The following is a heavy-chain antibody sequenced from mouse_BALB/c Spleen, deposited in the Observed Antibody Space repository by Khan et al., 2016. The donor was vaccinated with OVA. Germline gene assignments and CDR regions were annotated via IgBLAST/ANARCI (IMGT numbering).Heavy chain of an antibody. D-gene: IGHD2-14*01. V-gene: IGHV1-4*01. CDR3: AREGAYYRSDGWFAY. Sequence: VQLQQSGAELARPGASVKMSCKASGYTFTTYTMHWVKQRPRQGLEWIGYIIPTNDYTNYNQKFKDRATLTADKSSSTAYMQLSSLTSEDSALYYCAREGAYYRSDGWFAYWGQGTLVTVSA. CDR1: GYTFTTYT. J-gene: IGHJ3*01. CDR2: IIPTNDYT.